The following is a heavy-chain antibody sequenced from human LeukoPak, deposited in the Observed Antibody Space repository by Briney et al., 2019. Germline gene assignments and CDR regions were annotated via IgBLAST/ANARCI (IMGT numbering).Heavy chain of an antibody. V-gene: IGHV5-51*01. J-gene: IGHJ4*02. CDR1: GFSFTTFW. CDR2: IYPGDSDT. D-gene: IGHD1-26*01. Sequence: GESLEISFKGSGFSFTTFWIGWVGQMPGKGLEWMGIIYPGDSDTRYSPSFQGQVTISADKSISTAYLQWSSLKASDTAMYYCARQSQDSVDYWGQGTLVTVSS. CDR3: ARQSQDSVDY.